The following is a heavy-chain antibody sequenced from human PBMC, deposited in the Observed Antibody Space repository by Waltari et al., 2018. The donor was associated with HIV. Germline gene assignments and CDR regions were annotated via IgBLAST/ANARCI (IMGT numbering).Heavy chain of an antibody. V-gene: IGHV4-34*01. CDR1: GGSLSGYY. D-gene: IGHD2-21*01. Sequence: QMQLQQWGTGLVKPAETLSLTCALYGGSLSGYYWTWIRQAPGKGFPWVGDISHSGSNQFHPALRNRAVRLMDTPKNQFSLNLQSVTAADAAVYYCVRGRVVVNSEKFFGWAVENQNNHLGLDVWGQGTPVIVS. J-gene: IGHJ6*02. CDR3: VRGRVVVNSEKFFGWAVENQNNHLGLDV. CDR2: ISHSGSN.